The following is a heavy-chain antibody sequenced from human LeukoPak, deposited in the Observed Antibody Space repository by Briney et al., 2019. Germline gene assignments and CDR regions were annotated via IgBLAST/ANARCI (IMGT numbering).Heavy chain of an antibody. CDR1: GFTFSSYW. J-gene: IGHJ4*02. CDR2: IKQDGSEK. Sequence: GGSLRLSCAASGFTFSSYWMSWVRQAPGKGVEWVANIKQDGSEKYYVDSVKGRFTISRDNAKNSLYLQMNSLRAEDTAVYYCARGVLPREAVGSGYWGQGTLVTVSS. V-gene: IGHV3-7*01. CDR3: ARGVLPREAVGSGY. D-gene: IGHD6-13*01.